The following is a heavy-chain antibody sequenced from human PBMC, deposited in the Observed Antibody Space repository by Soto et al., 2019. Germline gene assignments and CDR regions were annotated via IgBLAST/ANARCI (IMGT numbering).Heavy chain of an antibody. V-gene: IGHV1-46*03. J-gene: IGHJ4*02. D-gene: IGHD3-16*02. CDR3: ARVSKRRGELSSLLDY. CDR1: GYTFTSYY. Sequence: QVQLVQSGAEVKKPGASVKVSCKASGYTFTSYYMHWVRQAPGQGLEWMGIINPSGGSTSYAQKFQGRVTMTRDTSTSTVYMELSSLRSEDTAVYYCARVSKRRGELSSLLDYWGQGTLVTVSS. CDR2: INPSGGST.